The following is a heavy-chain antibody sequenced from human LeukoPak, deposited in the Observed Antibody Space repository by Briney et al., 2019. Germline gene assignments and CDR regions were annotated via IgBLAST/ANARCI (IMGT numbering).Heavy chain of an antibody. CDR1: GGSFNGYY. CDR2: INPSGST. V-gene: IGHV4-34*01. Sequence: SETLSLTCAVYGGSFNGYYWTWIRQPPGKGLEWIGEINPSGSTNYNPSLKSRVTISVDTSKNQFSLKLTSVAAADTAVYFCARGIVIGGTYVDSWGQGTLVTVSS. CDR3: ARGIVIGGTYVDS. D-gene: IGHD2-15*01. J-gene: IGHJ4*02.